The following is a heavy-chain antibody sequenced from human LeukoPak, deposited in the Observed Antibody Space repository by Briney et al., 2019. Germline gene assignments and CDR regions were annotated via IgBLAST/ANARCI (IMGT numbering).Heavy chain of an antibody. D-gene: IGHD4-23*01. Sequence: GSLRLSCAASGFTFTSYSMSWVRQAPEKGLEWVSTISNSDGSTYYADSVKGRFTISRDNSKNTLYLQMNSLSVEDTAIYYCTKRIXGGNPDDNWGQGSLVTVSS. V-gene: IGHV3-23*01. CDR2: ISNSDGST. CDR1: GFTFTSYS. CDR3: TKRIXGGNPDDN. J-gene: IGHJ4*02.